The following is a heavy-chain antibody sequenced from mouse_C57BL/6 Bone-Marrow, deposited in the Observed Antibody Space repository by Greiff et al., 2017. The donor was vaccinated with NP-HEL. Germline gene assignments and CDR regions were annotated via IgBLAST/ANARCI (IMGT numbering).Heavy chain of an antibody. CDR2: ISDGGSYT. CDR1: GFTFSSYA. CDR3: ASPYYGSSSWYFDV. V-gene: IGHV5-4*03. Sequence: EVKLVESGGGLVKPGGSLKLSCAASGFTFSSYAMSWVRQTPEKRLEWVATISDGGSYTYYPDNVKGRFTISRDNAKNNLYLQMSHLKSEDTAMYYCASPYYGSSSWYFDVWGTGTTVTVSS. J-gene: IGHJ1*03. D-gene: IGHD1-1*01.